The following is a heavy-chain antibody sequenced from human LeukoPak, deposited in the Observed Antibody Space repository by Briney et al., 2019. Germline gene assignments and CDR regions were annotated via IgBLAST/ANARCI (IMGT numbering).Heavy chain of an antibody. Sequence: GGSLRLSCAASGFTFSSNYMSWVRQAPGKGLEWVSVIYSGGSTYYADSVKGRFTISGDNSKNTLYLQMNSLRAEDTAVYYCARDGGYCSGGSCYWGQGTLVTVSS. CDR3: ARDGGYCSGGSCY. D-gene: IGHD2-15*01. CDR1: GFTFSSNY. J-gene: IGHJ4*02. V-gene: IGHV3-66*02. CDR2: IYSGGST.